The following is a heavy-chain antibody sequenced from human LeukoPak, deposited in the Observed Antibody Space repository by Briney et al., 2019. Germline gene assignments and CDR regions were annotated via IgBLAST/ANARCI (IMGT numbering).Heavy chain of an antibody. D-gene: IGHD3-3*01. CDR3: AMGATSWSGYSFPKIFQH. CDR2: ISGSGGST. V-gene: IGHV3-23*01. CDR1: GFTFSSYA. J-gene: IGHJ1*01. Sequence: GGSLRLSCAASGFTFSSYAVNWVRQAPGKGLEWVSAISGSGGSTYYADSVKGRFTISRDNSKNTLYLQMNSLRAEDTAVYYCAMGATSWSGYSFPKIFQHWGRGTLVTVSS.